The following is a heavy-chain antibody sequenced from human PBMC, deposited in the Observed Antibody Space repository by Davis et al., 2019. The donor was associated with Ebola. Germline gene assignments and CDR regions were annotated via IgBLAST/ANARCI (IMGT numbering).Heavy chain of an antibody. J-gene: IGHJ1*01. CDR1: GFTFSSYA. V-gene: IGHV3-23*01. CDR2: ISGSGGST. Sequence: PGGSLRLSCAASGFTFSSYAMSWVRQAPGKGLEWVSAISGSGGSTYYADSVKGRFTISRDNSKNTLYLQMNSLRAEDTAVYYCAKDMDKAAAAPEYFQHWGQGTLVTVSS. D-gene: IGHD6-13*01. CDR3: AKDMDKAAAAPEYFQH.